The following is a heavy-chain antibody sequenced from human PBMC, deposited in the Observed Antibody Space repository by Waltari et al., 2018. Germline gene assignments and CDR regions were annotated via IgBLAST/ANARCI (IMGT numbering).Heavy chain of an antibody. D-gene: IGHD1-7*01. CDR1: GGSFSGYY. V-gene: IGHV4-34*01. J-gene: IGHJ3*02. CDR3: ARWSWNYDAFDI. Sequence: QVQLQQWGAGLLKPSETLSLTCAVYGGSFSGYYWSWIRQPPGKGLEWIGEINHSGSTNYYPSLKSRVTISVDTSKNQFSLKLSSVTAADTAVYYCARWSWNYDAFDIWGQGTMVTVSS. CDR2: INHSGST.